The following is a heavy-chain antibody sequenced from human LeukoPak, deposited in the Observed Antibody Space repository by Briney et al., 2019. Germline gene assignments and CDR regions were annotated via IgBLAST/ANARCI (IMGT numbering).Heavy chain of an antibody. J-gene: IGHJ4*02. Sequence: ASVTVSCKASGYTFTSYDINWVRQATGQGLEWMGWMSPNSGNTGYAQKFQGRVTMTRNTSISTAYMQLSGLRSEDTAVYYCARGPPNWGFDYWGQGTLVTVSS. CDR3: ARGPPNWGFDY. CDR2: MSPNSGNT. CDR1: GYTFTSYD. D-gene: IGHD7-27*01. V-gene: IGHV1-8*01.